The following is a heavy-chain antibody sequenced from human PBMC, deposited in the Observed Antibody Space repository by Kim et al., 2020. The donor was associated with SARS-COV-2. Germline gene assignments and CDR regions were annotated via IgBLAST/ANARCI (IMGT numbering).Heavy chain of an antibody. CDR3: CRGYSGGPIYAFDI. J-gene: IGHJ3*02. D-gene: IGHD6-19*01. CDR2: SGNKASSHTT. CDR1: RFSLSDHY. Sequence: GGSLRLSCVTSRFSLSDHYIDWVRQGPGKGLEWVGRSGNKASSHTTEYAASVKDRFTISRDDSKNSLYLQMNSLKTEDTAVYYCCRGYSGGPIYAFDIWDQGTGVTVSS. V-gene: IGHV3-72*01.